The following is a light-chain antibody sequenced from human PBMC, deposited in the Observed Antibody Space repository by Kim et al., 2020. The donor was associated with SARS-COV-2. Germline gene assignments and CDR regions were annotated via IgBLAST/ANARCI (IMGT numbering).Light chain of an antibody. CDR2: DDS. V-gene: IGLV3-10*01. Sequence: SYELTQPPSVSVSPGQTARITCSGDVLPKKYAYWYQQKSGQTPVLVIYDDSKRPSGIPERFSGSSSGTVATLTISGAHVEDEADYYCFSTDYSNSHLFGAGTQLTVL. J-gene: IGLJ7*01. CDR1: VLPKKY. CDR3: FSTDYSNSHL.